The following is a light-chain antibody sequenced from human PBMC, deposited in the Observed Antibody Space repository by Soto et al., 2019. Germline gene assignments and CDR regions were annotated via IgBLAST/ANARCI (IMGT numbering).Light chain of an antibody. CDR1: QSVSSY. CDR2: DAS. Sequence: EIVLTQSPATLSLSPGERATLSCRASQSVSSYLAWYQQKPGQAPRLLIYDASNRATGIPARFSGSASATDFTLTTSCLEPEDFAVYYCQQRSNWPTFGQGTKLEIK. V-gene: IGKV3-11*01. CDR3: QQRSNWPT. J-gene: IGKJ2*01.